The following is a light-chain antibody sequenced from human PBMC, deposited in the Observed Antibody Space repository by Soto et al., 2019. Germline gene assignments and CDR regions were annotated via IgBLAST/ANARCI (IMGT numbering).Light chain of an antibody. J-gene: IGLJ1*01. CDR1: NTDLGVYGY. CDR2: DVN. V-gene: IGLV2-14*01. Sequence: QSALTQPASVSGSPGQSITISCSGPNTDLGVYGYVSWYQHQPGKAPKLLIYDVNNRPSGISDRFSGSKSGDTASLTISGLQAEDEADYFCFSKISGFVYGFGTGTKVTVL. CDR3: FSKISGFVYG.